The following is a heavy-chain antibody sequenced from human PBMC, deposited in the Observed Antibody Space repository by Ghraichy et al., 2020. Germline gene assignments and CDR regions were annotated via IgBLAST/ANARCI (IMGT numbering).Heavy chain of an antibody. Sequence: SQTLSLTCAVSSGSISGDHWWSWVRQSPGKGLECIGDIHHSGSANYNPSLRSRVTISVDKSTNQFSLKLSSVTAADTAVYYCARVFGARRYWYFDLWGRGTLVTVSS. CDR2: IHHSGSA. J-gene: IGHJ2*01. D-gene: IGHD3-16*01. CDR1: SGSISGDHW. CDR3: ARVFGARRYWYFDL. V-gene: IGHV4-4*02.